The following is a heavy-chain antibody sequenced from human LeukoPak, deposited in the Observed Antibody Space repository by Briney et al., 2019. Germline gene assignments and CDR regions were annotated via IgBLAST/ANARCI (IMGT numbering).Heavy chain of an antibody. CDR3: AREHPLEWLLQDY. D-gene: IGHD3-3*01. V-gene: IGHV3-21*01. CDR2: ISSSSSYI. CDR1: GFTFSSYS. Sequence: PGGSLRLSCAASGFTFSSYSMNWVRQAPGKGLEWVSSISSSSSYIYYADSVKGRFTISRDNAKNSLYLQMNSLRAEDTAVYYCAREHPLEWLLQDYWGQGTLVTVSS. J-gene: IGHJ4*02.